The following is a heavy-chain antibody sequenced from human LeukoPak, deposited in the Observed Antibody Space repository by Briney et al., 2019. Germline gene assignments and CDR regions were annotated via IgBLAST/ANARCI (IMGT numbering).Heavy chain of an antibody. Sequence: PSETLSLTCAVYGGSFSGYYWSWIRQPPGKGLEWIGEINHSGSTNYNPSLKSRVTISVDTSKNQFSLKLSPVTAADTAVYYCARGPLGGYNWFRFDYWGQGTLVTVSS. CDR1: GGSFSGYY. CDR2: INHSGST. CDR3: ARGPLGGYNWFRFDY. V-gene: IGHV4-34*01. D-gene: IGHD1-1*01. J-gene: IGHJ4*02.